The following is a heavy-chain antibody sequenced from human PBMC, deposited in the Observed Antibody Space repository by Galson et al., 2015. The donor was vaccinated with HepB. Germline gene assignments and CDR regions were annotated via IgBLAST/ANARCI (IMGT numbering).Heavy chain of an antibody. V-gene: IGHV3-23*01. CDR2: ISDSGGTA. D-gene: IGHD1-1*01. CDR1: GFTFSNYA. CDR3: AGYRTTRKYSYQDGLDI. J-gene: IGHJ6*02. Sequence: SLRLSCAGSGFTFSNYAMNWVRQTPGKGLESVSGISDSGGTASWADSVKGRFSTSRDNSRNTVYLQMNSLRGEDTGIYYCAGYRTTRKYSYQDGLDIWGQGTTVTVSS.